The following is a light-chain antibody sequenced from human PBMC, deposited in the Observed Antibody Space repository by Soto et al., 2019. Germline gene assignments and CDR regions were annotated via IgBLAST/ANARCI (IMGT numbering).Light chain of an antibody. Sequence: EIVLTQSPGTLSLSPGERATLSCRASQSVSSSYFAWYQQKPGQAPRLIIYGASSRATGIPDRFSGSGSGTDFTLTISRLEPEDFALYYCQQYGSSPRTFGQGTKLEIK. V-gene: IGKV3-20*01. J-gene: IGKJ2*01. CDR2: GAS. CDR3: QQYGSSPRT. CDR1: QSVSSSY.